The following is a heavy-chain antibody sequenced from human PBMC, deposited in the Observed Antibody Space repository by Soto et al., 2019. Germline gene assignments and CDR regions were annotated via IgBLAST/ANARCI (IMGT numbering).Heavy chain of an antibody. CDR3: AIHVLRFLEWLLVNY. V-gene: IGHV1-69*06. D-gene: IGHD3-3*01. J-gene: IGHJ4*02. CDR2: IIPIFGTA. CDR1: GGTFSSYA. Sequence: QVQLVQSGAEVKKPGSSVKVSCKASGGTFSSYAISWVRQAPGQGLEWMGGIIPIFGTANYAQKFQGRVKITEDKSTRTDYMELSSLRSEDTAVYYCAIHVLRFLEWLLVNYWGQGTLVNVSS.